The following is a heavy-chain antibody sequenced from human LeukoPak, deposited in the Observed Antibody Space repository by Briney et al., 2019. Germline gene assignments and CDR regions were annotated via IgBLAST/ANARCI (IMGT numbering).Heavy chain of an antibody. CDR2: IDPSDSDT. CDR3: ATLARRQLSLRGSDDL. Sequence: GESLKISCKGSGYSFSSYWISWARQMPGKGLEWMGRIDPSDSDTNYSPSFQGHVTFSADKSISTAYLQWSTLRASDTAIYYCATLARRQLSLRGSDDLWGQGTLVTVSS. J-gene: IGHJ5*02. D-gene: IGHD3-10*01. V-gene: IGHV5-10-1*01. CDR1: GYSFSSYW.